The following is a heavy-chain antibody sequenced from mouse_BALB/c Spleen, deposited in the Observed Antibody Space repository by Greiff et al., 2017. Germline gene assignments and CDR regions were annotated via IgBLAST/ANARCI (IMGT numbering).Heavy chain of an antibody. CDR1: GYTFTSYW. CDR2: IYPGDGDT. J-gene: IGHJ1*01. Sequence: VQLQQSGAELARPGASVKLSCKASGYTFTSYWMQRVKQRPGQGLEWIGAIYPGDGDTRYTQKFKGKATLTADKSSSTAYMQLSSLASEDSAVYYCARDYYGSSLFDVWGAGTTVTVSS. V-gene: IGHV1-87*01. CDR3: ARDYYGSSLFDV. D-gene: IGHD1-1*01.